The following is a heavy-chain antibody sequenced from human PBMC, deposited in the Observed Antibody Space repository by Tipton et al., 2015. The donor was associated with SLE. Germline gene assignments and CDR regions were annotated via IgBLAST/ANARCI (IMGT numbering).Heavy chain of an antibody. Sequence: GLVKPSETLSITCTVSGGSISSYYWSWIRQPPGKGLEWIGYIYYSGSTNYNPSLKSRVTISVDTSKNQFSLKLSSVTAADTAVYYCARDMSSRGGWFDPWGQGTLVTVSS. CDR1: GGSISSYY. J-gene: IGHJ5*02. D-gene: IGHD6-13*01. CDR2: IYYSGST. CDR3: ARDMSSRGGWFDP. V-gene: IGHV4-59*01.